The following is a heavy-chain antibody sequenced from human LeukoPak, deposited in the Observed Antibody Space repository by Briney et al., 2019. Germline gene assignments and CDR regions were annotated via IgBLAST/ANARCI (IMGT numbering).Heavy chain of an antibody. CDR3: ARALRNTVTNVPLGY. Sequence: GGSLRLSCAASGFTFSSYAMHWVRQAPGKGLEWVAVISYDGSNKYYADSVKGRFTISRDNSKNTLYLQMNSLRAEDTAVYYCARALRNTVTNVPLGYWGQGTLVTVSS. J-gene: IGHJ4*02. CDR2: ISYDGSNK. V-gene: IGHV3-30*04. CDR1: GFTFSSYA. D-gene: IGHD4-17*01.